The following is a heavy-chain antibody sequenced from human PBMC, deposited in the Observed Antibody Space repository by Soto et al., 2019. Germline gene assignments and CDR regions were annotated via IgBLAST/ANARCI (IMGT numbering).Heavy chain of an antibody. CDR2: ISSSSSYI. J-gene: IGHJ4*02. CDR1: GFTFSSYS. D-gene: IGHD2-2*01. V-gene: IGHV3-21*01. CDR3: ARDYRYCSSTSCYDEETFDY. Sequence: EVQLVESGGGLVKPGGSLRLSCAASGFTFSSYSMNWVRQAPGKGLEWVSSISSSSSYIYYADSVKGRFTISRDNAKNSLYLQMNSLRAEDTAVYYCARDYRYCSSTSCYDEETFDYWGQGTLVTVSS.